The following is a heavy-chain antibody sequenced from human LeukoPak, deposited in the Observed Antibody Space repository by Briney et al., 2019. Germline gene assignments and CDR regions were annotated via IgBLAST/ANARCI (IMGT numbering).Heavy chain of an antibody. V-gene: IGHV3-23*01. CDR2: ISGSGGST. CDR1: GFTFSSYA. CDR3: AKPGYDYVWGSYRHDY. J-gene: IGHJ4*02. D-gene: IGHD3-16*02. Sequence: QPGGSLRLSCAASGFTFSSYAMSWVRQAPGKGLEWVSAISGSGGSTYYADSVKGRFTISRDNSKNTLYLQMNSLRAEDTAVYYCAKPGYDYVWGSYRHDYWGQGTLVTVSS.